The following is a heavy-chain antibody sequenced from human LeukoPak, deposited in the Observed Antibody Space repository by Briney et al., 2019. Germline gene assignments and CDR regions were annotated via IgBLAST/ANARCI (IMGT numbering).Heavy chain of an antibody. CDR3: AKDLGGQEFGEFARAGNAFDI. D-gene: IGHD3-10*01. Sequence: GGSLRLSCAASGFTFSSYAMSWVRQAPGKGLEWVSAISGSGGSTYYADSVKGRFTISRDNSKNTLYLQMNSLRAEDTAVYYCAKDLGGQEFGEFARAGNAFDIWGQGTMVTVSP. J-gene: IGHJ3*02. V-gene: IGHV3-23*01. CDR1: GFTFSSYA. CDR2: ISGSGGST.